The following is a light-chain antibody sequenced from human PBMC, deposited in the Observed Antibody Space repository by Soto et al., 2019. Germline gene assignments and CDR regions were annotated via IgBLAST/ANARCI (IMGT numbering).Light chain of an antibody. J-gene: IGKJ1*01. CDR3: QQYYSTPWT. V-gene: IGKV4-1*01. Sequence: DIVMTQSPDSLAVSLGERATLNCKSSQSVLYSSNNNNYLAWYQQKPGQPPRLLIYWASTRESGVPDRFSGSGSGTDFTLTISILQAEDVAIYYCQQYYSTPWTFGQGTKVVIK. CDR1: QSVLYSSNNNNY. CDR2: WAS.